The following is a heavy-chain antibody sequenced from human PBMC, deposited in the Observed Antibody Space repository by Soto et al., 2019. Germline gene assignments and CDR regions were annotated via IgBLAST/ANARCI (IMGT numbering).Heavy chain of an antibody. CDR3: ARGGWWLLGQGVLDY. D-gene: IGHD5-12*01. J-gene: IGHJ4*02. CDR1: GFTFSSYS. Sequence: EVQLVESGGGLVKPGGSLRLSCAASGFTFSSYSMNWVRQAPGKGLEWVSVIYSGGSTYYADSVKGRFTISRDNSKNTLYLQMNSLRAEDTAVYYCARGGWWLLGQGVLDYWGQGTLVTVSS. CDR2: IYSGGST. V-gene: IGHV3-66*01.